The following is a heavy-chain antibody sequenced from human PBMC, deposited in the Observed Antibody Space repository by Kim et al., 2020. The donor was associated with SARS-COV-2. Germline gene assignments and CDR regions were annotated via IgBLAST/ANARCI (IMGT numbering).Heavy chain of an antibody. Sequence: ASVKVSCKASGYTFTSYGISWVRQAPGQGLEWMGWISAYNGNTNYAQKLQGRVTMTTDTSTSTAYMELRSLRSDDTAVYYCARDTRAGDRGYAFDIWGQGTMVTVSS. D-gene: IGHD7-27*01. CDR1: GYTFTSYG. J-gene: IGHJ3*02. CDR2: ISAYNGNT. CDR3: ARDTRAGDRGYAFDI. V-gene: IGHV1-18*01.